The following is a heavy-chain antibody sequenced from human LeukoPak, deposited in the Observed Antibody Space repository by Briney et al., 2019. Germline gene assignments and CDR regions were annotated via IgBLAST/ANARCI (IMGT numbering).Heavy chain of an antibody. CDR1: GFTFSSYS. CDR2: ISSSSSTI. Sequence: GGSLRLSCAASGFTFSSYSMNWVRQAPGKGLEWASYISSSSSTIYYADSVKGRFTISRDNAKNSLYLQMNSLRAEDTAVYYCARDKTLVVPAAIPHYYYYYGMDVWGQGTTVTVSS. V-gene: IGHV3-48*01. CDR3: ARDKTLVVPAAIPHYYYYYGMDV. J-gene: IGHJ6*02. D-gene: IGHD2-2*02.